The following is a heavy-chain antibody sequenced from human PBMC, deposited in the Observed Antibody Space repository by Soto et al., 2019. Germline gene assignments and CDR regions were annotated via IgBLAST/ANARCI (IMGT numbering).Heavy chain of an antibody. V-gene: IGHV3-30-3*01. J-gene: IGHJ4*02. Sequence: GGSLRLSCAASGFTFSSYAMHWVRQAPGKGLEWVAVISYDGSNKYYADSVKGRFTISRDNSKNTLYLQMNSLRAEDTAVYYCAKDNSNFYEGSAYYGLGYFDYWGQGTLVTVSS. D-gene: IGHD3-22*01. CDR3: AKDNSNFYEGSAYYGLGYFDY. CDR2: ISYDGSNK. CDR1: GFTFSSYA.